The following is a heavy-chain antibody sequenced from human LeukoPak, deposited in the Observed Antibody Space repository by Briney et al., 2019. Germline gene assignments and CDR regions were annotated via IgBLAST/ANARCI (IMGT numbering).Heavy chain of an antibody. J-gene: IGHJ5*02. CDR2: IHYSGST. CDR1: GGSMSGGGYY. CDR3: ARALGSSWYWVDP. V-gene: IGHV4-31*03. D-gene: IGHD6-13*01. Sequence: SETLSLTCTVSGGSMSGGGYYWSSIRQYPGKGLEWIGYIHYSGSTYYNPSLKSRVTISVDTSKNQFSLKLSSVTAADTAVYCCARALGSSWYWVDPWGQGTLVTVSS.